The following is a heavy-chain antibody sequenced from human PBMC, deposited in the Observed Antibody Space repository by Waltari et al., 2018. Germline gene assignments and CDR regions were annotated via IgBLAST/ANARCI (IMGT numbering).Heavy chain of an antibody. V-gene: IGHV3-7*01. CDR1: GSPFRNNW. D-gene: IGHD6-13*01. CDR3: TRGGDDSSWYWRN. J-gene: IGHJ4*02. Sequence: EVQLVESGGGLVQPGGSLRLSCAASGSPFRNNWMTWVRQAPGKGLGGVANIKQDGSEKYAVESVKGRFTISRDNAKNSLYLQLDSRRADDTAVYYCTRGGDDSSWYWRNWGQGTLVTVSS. CDR2: IKQDGSEK.